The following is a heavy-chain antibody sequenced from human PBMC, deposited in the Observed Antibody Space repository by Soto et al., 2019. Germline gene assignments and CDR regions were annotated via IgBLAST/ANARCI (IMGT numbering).Heavy chain of an antibody. CDR1: GFSLRTSGVG. CDR3: ALNTVVPPLTIAY. D-gene: IGHD2-15*01. CDR2: IYWDDDQ. J-gene: IGHJ4*02. V-gene: IGHV2-5*02. Sequence: QITLKESGPTLVKPTQTLTLTCTFSGFSLRTSGVGVDWIRQPPGKALEWLALIYWDDDQRYSPSLKSRLTIAKHTSNNQGVLAMTNTDPVDTATYYCALNTVVPPLTIAYWGQGTLVTDSS.